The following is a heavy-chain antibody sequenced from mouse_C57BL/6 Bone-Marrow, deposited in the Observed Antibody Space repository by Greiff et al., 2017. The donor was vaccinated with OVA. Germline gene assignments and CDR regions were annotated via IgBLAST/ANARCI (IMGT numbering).Heavy chain of an antibody. Sequence: QVQLKQPGTELVKPGASVKLSCKASGYTFTSYWMHWVKQRPGQGLEWIGNINPSNGGTNYNEKFKSKATLTVDKSSSTAYMQRSSLTSEDSAVYYCARPLLPGYFDVWGTGTTVTVSS. CDR1: GYTFTSYW. D-gene: IGHD1-1*01. CDR2: INPSNGGT. J-gene: IGHJ1*03. V-gene: IGHV1-53*01. CDR3: ARPLLPGYFDV.